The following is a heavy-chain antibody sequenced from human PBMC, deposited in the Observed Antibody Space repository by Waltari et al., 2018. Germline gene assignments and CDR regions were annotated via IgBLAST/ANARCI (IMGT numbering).Heavy chain of an antibody. CDR3: AGDEYGSSSCLDY. CDR1: GYSISSGYY. CDR2: INHSGGS. D-gene: IGHD6-6*01. J-gene: IGHJ4*02. Sequence: QVQLQESGPGLVKPSETLSLTCAVSGYSISSGYYCGWLRQPAGEGVEGIGSINHSGGSYYNPSLKIRVTISVDTSKNPFSLKLSSVTAADTAVYYCAGDEYGSSSCLDYWGQGTLVTVSS. V-gene: IGHV4-38-2*01.